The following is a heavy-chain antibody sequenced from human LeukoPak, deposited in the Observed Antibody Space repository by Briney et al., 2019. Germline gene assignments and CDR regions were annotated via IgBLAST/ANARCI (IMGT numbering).Heavy chain of an antibody. D-gene: IGHD2/OR15-2a*01. CDR3: ASRPYSTSSPGYQYYYMDV. J-gene: IGHJ6*03. V-gene: IGHV1-69*06. CDR2: FIPIFGTA. Sequence: GASVKVSCKASGGTFSSYALSWVRQAPGQGLEWMGGFIPIFGTANYAQKFKGRVTLTADKSTSTAYMELSSLTSEDTAVYYCASRPYSTSSPGYQYYYMDVRGKGTTVTVSS. CDR1: GGTFSSYA.